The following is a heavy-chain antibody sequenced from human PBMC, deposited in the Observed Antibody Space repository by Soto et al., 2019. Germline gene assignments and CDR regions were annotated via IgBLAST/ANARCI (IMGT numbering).Heavy chain of an antibody. Sequence: AGGSLRLSCAPSGFTFSRYAINWVRQHPGKGLELVAVISYDGTKKYYTCSVKGRFTISRDNSRNTVYLQMNTLKAEDTAVYYCARERRNNDYFDYWGQGTLVTVSS. D-gene: IGHD1-1*01. J-gene: IGHJ4*02. CDR1: GFTFSRYA. CDR2: ISYDGTKK. V-gene: IGHV3-30*10. CDR3: ARERRNNDYFDY.